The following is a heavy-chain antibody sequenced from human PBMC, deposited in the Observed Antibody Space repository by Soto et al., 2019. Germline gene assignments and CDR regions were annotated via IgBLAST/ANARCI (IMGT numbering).Heavy chain of an antibody. CDR1: GGSGRGGGDY. CDR2: IYYSGST. CDR3: AREPAEAYGDDITWFAP. D-gene: IGHD4-17*01. Sequence: PSEILCLTWTVAGGSGRGGGDYWSWIRQPPGKGLEWIGYIYYSGSTTYNPSLKSRVTISVDTSKNQFSLKLSSVTAADTAVYYCAREPAEAYGDDITWFAPWGQGTLVTVSS. J-gene: IGHJ5*02. V-gene: IGHV4-61*08.